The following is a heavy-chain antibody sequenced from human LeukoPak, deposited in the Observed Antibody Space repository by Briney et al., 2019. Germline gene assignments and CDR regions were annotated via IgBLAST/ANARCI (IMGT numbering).Heavy chain of an antibody. J-gene: IGHJ4*02. V-gene: IGHV3-49*03. CDR2: IRSKPYGGTT. CDR1: GFTFGDYA. D-gene: IGHD2-2*01. Sequence: GSLRLSCTASGFTFGDYAMSWFRQAPGKGLEWVGFIRSKPYGGTTENAASVKGRFTISRDDSKSIAYLQMNSLKTEDTAVYYCARGGVYCSSVSCSVDYWGQGILVTVSS. CDR3: ARGGVYCSSVSCSVDY.